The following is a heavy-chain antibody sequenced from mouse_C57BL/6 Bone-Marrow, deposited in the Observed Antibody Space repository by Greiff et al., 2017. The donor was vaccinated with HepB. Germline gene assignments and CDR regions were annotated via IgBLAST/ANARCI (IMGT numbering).Heavy chain of an antibody. J-gene: IGHJ2*01. CDR2: IYPRSGNT. Sequence: QVQLQQSGAELARPGASVKLSCKASGYTFTSYGISWVKQRTGQGLEWIGEIYPRSGNTYYNEKFTGKATLTADKSSSTAYMELRSLTSEDSAVYFCARSSGYRHYFDYWGQGTTLTVSS. V-gene: IGHV1-81*01. CDR1: GYTFTSYG. CDR3: ARSSGYRHYFDY. D-gene: IGHD3-2*02.